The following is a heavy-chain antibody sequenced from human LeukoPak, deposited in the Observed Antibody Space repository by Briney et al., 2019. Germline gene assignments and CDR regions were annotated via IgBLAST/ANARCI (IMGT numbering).Heavy chain of an antibody. CDR1: GLTFDDYA. CDR2: ISWDSGSI. V-gene: IGHV3-9*01. D-gene: IGHD3-16*01. J-gene: IGHJ4*02. CDR3: AKSRGIYARPAQAGRFDY. Sequence: GRSLRLSCAASGLTFDDYAMHWVRQAPGKGLEWVSGISWDSGSIGYADSVKGRFTISRDNAKNSLYLQMNSLRAEDTALYYCAKSRGIYARPAQAGRFDYWGQGTLVTVSS.